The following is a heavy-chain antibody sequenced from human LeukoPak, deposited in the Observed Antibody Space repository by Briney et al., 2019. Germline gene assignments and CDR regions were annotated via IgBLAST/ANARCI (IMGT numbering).Heavy chain of an antibody. V-gene: IGHV3-74*01. CDR1: GFTFSSYW. J-gene: IGHJ4*02. Sequence: GGSLRLSCAASGFTFSSYWMHWVRQAPGKGLVWVSRIHSDGSSTSYADSVKGRFTISRDNAKNTLYLQMNSLRAEDTAVYYCARDFKRARYSATGYSFDYWGQGTLVTVSS. CDR3: ARDFKRARYSATGYSFDY. D-gene: IGHD5-12*01. CDR2: IHSDGSST.